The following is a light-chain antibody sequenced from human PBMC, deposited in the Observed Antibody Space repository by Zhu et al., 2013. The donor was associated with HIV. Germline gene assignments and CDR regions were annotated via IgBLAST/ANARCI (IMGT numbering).Light chain of an antibody. CDR2: GNS. CDR1: SSNIGAGYD. CDR3: CSYAGSSTFVV. J-gene: IGLJ2*01. V-gene: IGLV1-40*01. Sequence: QSVLTQPPSVSGAPGQRVTISCTGSSSNIGAGYDVHWYQQLPGTAPKLLIYGNSNRPSGVPDRFSGSKSGNXASLTISGLQAEDEAGYYCCSYAGSSTFVVFGGGTKLTVL.